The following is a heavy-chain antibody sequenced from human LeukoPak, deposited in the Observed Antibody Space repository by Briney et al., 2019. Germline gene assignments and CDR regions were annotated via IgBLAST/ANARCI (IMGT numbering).Heavy chain of an antibody. Sequence: GGSLRLSCAASGFTFSGSAMHWVRQASGKGLEWVGRIRSKANSYATAYAASVKGRFNISRDDSKNTAYLQMNSLKTEDTAVYYCTRHAFGYDSSRVTDYWGQGTLVTVCS. V-gene: IGHV3-73*01. D-gene: IGHD5-12*01. CDR2: IRSKANSYAT. CDR3: TRHAFGYDSSRVTDY. CDR1: GFTFSGSA. J-gene: IGHJ4*02.